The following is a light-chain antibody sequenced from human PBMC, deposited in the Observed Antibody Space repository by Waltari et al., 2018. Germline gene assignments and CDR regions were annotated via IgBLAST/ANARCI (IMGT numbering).Light chain of an antibody. V-gene: IGLV3-21*02. CDR1: NIRARS. CDR2: DDS. Sequence: SYVLTQPPSVSVAPGQTATITCGGNNIRARSVHWYQQKPGQAPVLVVYDDSDRPSGIPQRLSGSSAGNPATLTMSRVAAGDEADYYCQVWDTSGDHSVVLGGGTKLTVL. CDR3: QVWDTSGDHSVV. J-gene: IGLJ2*01.